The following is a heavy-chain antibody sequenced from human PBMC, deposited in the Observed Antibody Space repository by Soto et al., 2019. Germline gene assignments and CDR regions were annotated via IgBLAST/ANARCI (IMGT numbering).Heavy chain of an antibody. J-gene: IGHJ5*02. D-gene: IGHD6-13*01. V-gene: IGHV4-61*01. Sequence: PSETLSLTCTVSGGSVSSGSYYWSWIRQPPGKGLEWIGYIYYSGSTNYNPSLKSRVTISVDTSKNQFSLKLSSVTAADTAVYYCASSAAAEGSWFDPWGQGTLATVSS. CDR1: GGSVSSGSYY. CDR3: ASSAAAEGSWFDP. CDR2: IYYSGST.